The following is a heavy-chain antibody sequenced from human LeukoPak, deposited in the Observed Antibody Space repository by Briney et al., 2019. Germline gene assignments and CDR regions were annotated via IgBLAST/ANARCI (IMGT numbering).Heavy chain of an antibody. CDR2: ISSSGSTI. D-gene: IGHD4-11*01. V-gene: IGHV3-11*01. Sequence: AGGSLRLSCAASGFTFSDYYMSWIRQAPGKGLEWVSYISSSGSTIYYADSVKGRSTISRDNAKNSLYLQMNSLRAEDTAVYYCARADYSNSDYYYYGMDVWGQGTTVTVSS. CDR3: ARADYSNSDYYYYGMDV. CDR1: GFTFSDYY. J-gene: IGHJ6*02.